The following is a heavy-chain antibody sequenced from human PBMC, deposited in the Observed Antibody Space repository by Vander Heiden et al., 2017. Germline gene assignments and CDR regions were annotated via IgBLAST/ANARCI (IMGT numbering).Heavy chain of an antibody. D-gene: IGHD3-22*01. CDR1: GFTFSNYD. V-gene: IGHV3-48*02. CDR3: ARHNSVYFDY. CDR2: ISSGSAIM. Sequence: EVQLVESGGGLVQPGGSLRLSWAASGFTFSNYDMNWVRQAPGQGLEWVSNISSGSAIMYYADAVKGRFAISRDNAKNSLYLQMNSLRDEDTAVYYCARHNSVYFDYWGQGILVTVSS. J-gene: IGHJ4*02.